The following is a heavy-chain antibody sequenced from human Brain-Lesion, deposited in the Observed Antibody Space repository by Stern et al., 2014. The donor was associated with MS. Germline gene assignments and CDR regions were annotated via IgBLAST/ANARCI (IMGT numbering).Heavy chain of an antibody. J-gene: IGHJ4*02. CDR2: FDPEDGET. CDR3: ATLSPGAGGNYYRHFDY. Sequence: VQLVESGAEVKKPGASVKVSCKVYGYTLTELSMHWVRQAPRKGLEWMGGFDPEDGETIYAKKFQGRVTMTEDTSTDTAYMELSSLRSEDTAVYYCATLSPGAGGNYYRHFDYWGQGTLVTVSS. V-gene: IGHV1-24*01. CDR1: GYTLTELS. D-gene: IGHD1-26*01.